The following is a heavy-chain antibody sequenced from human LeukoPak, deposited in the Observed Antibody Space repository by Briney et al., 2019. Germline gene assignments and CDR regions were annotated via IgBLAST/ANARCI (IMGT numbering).Heavy chain of an antibody. Sequence: ASVKVSCKASGYTFTSYDINWVRQAPGQGLEWMGWINTNTGNPTYAQGFTGRFVFSLDTSVSTAYLQISSLKAEDTAVYYCARDGYYDSSGYSTFDYWGQGTLVTVSS. CDR2: INTNTGNP. V-gene: IGHV7-4-1*02. D-gene: IGHD3-22*01. CDR1: GYTFTSYD. CDR3: ARDGYYDSSGYSTFDY. J-gene: IGHJ4*02.